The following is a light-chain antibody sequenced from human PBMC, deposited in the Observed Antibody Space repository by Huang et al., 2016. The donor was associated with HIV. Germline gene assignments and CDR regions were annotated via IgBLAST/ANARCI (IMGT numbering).Light chain of an antibody. CDR3: MQTLQIPRA. CDR2: LAA. V-gene: IGKV2-28*01. J-gene: IGKJ1*01. CDR1: ESLLHSRTYNY. Sequence: DIVMTQSPLFLSVSPGEPASISCTSSESLLHSRTYNYLDWYRQKPGQSPQLLIYLAANQASGVPVRFSGRGSGTNFTLKISAVEPADAATYYCMQTLQIPRAFGQGTRVEVK.